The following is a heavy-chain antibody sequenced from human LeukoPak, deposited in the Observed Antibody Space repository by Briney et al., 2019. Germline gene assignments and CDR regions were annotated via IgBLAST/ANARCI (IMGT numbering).Heavy chain of an antibody. V-gene: IGHV3-30*18. CDR2: ISYDGSNK. J-gene: IGHJ4*02. CDR3: AKDRFSYSGYDFDY. CDR1: GFTLSDSG. D-gene: IGHD5-12*01. Sequence: PGGSLRLSCAASGFTLSDSGMHWVRQAPGKGLEWVAVISYDGSNKYYADSVKGRFTISRDNSKNTLYLQMNSLRAEDTAVYYCAKDRFSYSGYDFDYWGQGTLVTVSS.